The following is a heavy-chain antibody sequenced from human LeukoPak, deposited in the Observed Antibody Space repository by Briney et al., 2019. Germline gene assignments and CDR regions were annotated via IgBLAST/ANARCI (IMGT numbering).Heavy chain of an antibody. CDR1: GFTFSKYW. J-gene: IGHJ4*02. V-gene: IGHV3-7*01. D-gene: IGHD3-10*01. CDR2: IDKDGSEK. Sequence: GGSLRLSCTVSGFTFSKYWVRWGRQAPGKGVEWVARIDKDGSEKRYVESVKGRFTISRDNARNSVYLQMTSLGAEDTAVYYCATYTQYFGAPGTDYWGQGTLVTVSS. CDR3: ATYTQYFGAPGTDY.